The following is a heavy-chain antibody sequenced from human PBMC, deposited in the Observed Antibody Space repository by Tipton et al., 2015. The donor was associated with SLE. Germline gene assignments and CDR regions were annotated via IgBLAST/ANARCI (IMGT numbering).Heavy chain of an antibody. CDR1: GGSINNSYYY. CDR2: IYYSGST. J-gene: IGHJ3*02. Sequence: TLSLTCTVSGGSINNSYYYWAWIRQPQGKGLEWIGSIYYSGSTLNNTSLKSRVTISADTSKNQFSLRVSSVTAADTAVYYCARAGTGTAWGTFDIWGPGTMVTVSS. D-gene: IGHD1-14*01. CDR3: ARAGTGTAWGTFDI. V-gene: IGHV4-39*07.